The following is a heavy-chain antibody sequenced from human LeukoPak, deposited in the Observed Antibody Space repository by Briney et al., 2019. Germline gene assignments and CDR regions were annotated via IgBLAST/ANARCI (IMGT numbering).Heavy chain of an antibody. CDR2: ISWNSGSI. Sequence: PGGSLRLSCAASGFTFDDYAMHWVRQAPGKGLEWVSGISWNSGSIGYADSVKGRFTISRDNAENSLYLQMNSLRAEDTALYYCAKGGGQWLVRNWFDPWGQGTLVTVSS. D-gene: IGHD6-19*01. CDR1: GFTFDDYA. J-gene: IGHJ5*02. CDR3: AKGGGQWLVRNWFDP. V-gene: IGHV3-9*01.